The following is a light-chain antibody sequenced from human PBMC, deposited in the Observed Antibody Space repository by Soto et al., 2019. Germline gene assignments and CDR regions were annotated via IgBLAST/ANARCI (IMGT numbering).Light chain of an antibody. CDR1: KSIGTW. CDR3: QQYNTYSPYT. V-gene: IGKV1-5*01. Sequence: DIQMTQSPSTLSASVGDRVTIACLASKSIGTWLAWYQQQPGKAPKFLIYDASSLASGVPSRFSGSGSGTEFNLTISSLQPDDVATYYCQQYNTYSPYTFGQGTKLEIK. J-gene: IGKJ2*01. CDR2: DAS.